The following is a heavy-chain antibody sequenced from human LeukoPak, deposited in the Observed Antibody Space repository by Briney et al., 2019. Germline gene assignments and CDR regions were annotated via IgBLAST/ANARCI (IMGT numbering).Heavy chain of an antibody. D-gene: IGHD6-13*01. Sequence: SETLSLTCTVSGGSISSYYWSWIRQPPGKGLEWIGYIYYSGSTNYNPSLKSRVTISVDTSKNQFSLELSSVTAADTAVYYCASEQLARGYFDYWGQGTLVTVSS. CDR3: ASEQLARGYFDY. J-gene: IGHJ4*02. V-gene: IGHV4-59*01. CDR2: IYYSGST. CDR1: GGSISSYY.